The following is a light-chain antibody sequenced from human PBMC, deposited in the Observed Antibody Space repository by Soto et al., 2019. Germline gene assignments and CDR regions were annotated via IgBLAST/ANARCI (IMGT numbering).Light chain of an antibody. CDR2: EGS. Sequence: QSVLTQPASVSGSPGQSITISCTGTSSDVGSYNLVSWYQQHPGKAPKLMIYEGSKRPSGVSNRFSGSKSGNTASLTISGLQAEDEADYYCCSYAGSSTPLVFGGGTKIPVL. CDR1: SSDVGSYNL. CDR3: CSYAGSSTPLV. J-gene: IGLJ2*01. V-gene: IGLV2-23*01.